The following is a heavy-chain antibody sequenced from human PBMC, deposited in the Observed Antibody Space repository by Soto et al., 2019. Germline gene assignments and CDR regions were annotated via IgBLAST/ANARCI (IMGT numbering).Heavy chain of an antibody. CDR3: AREYCARGGCYGVDY. J-gene: IGHJ4*02. D-gene: IGHD2-2*01. V-gene: IGHV1-69*13. Sequence: ASVNVSCKASGGTFSSYAISWVRQAPGQGLEWVGGIIPIFGTANYAQKFQGRVTITADESTSTAYMELSSLRSEDTAVFYCAREYCARGGCYGVDYWGQETLVTVSS. CDR1: GGTFSSYA. CDR2: IIPIFGTA.